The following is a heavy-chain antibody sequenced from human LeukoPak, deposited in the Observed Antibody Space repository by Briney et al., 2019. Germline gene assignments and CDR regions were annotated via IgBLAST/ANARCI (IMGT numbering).Heavy chain of an antibody. D-gene: IGHD3-22*01. Sequence: AETLSLTCTVSGHSISIYYWSWTRQPPGKGLEWIGYIYYRVTSDYNHSLKIRVTMSVDMSTRQISLKLSSVTAADTAVYYCARGPFDSSGYYPTDFDDWGQGTLVIVAS. CDR2: IYYRVTS. CDR3: ARGPFDSSGYYPTDFDD. J-gene: IGHJ4*02. V-gene: IGHV4-59*01. CDR1: GHSISIYY.